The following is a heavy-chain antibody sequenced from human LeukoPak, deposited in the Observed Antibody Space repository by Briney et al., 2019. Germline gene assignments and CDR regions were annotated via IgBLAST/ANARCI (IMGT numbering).Heavy chain of an antibody. D-gene: IGHD3-10*01. Sequence: SETLSLTCAVYGGSFSGYYWSWIRQPPGKGLEWIGEINHSGSTNYNPSLKSRVTISVDTSKNQFSLKLSSVTAADTAVYYCARGLECGGFDYWGQGTLVTVSS. CDR2: INHSGST. CDR1: GGSFSGYY. J-gene: IGHJ4*02. V-gene: IGHV4-34*01. CDR3: ARGLECGGFDY.